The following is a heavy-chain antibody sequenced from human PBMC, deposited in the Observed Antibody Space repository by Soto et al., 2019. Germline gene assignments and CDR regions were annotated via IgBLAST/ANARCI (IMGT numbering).Heavy chain of an antibody. CDR1: GFTFSSYT. V-gene: IGHV3-21*01. D-gene: IGHD1-26*01. CDR3: ARGEVSGSDRSYYYYGLDV. J-gene: IGHJ6*02. Sequence: EVQLVESGGGLVKPGGSLRLSCAASGFTFSSYTMNWVRQAPGKGLEWVSSVSSRNNKIYYADSVKGRFTISRDNAKNSLYLQRNSLIAEDTAVYYCARGEVSGSDRSYYYYGLDVWGQGTTVTVSS. CDR2: VSSRNNKI.